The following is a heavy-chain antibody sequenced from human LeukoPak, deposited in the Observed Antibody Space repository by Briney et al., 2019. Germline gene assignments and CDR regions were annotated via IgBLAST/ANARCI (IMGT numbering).Heavy chain of an antibody. V-gene: IGHV4-4*07. CDR3: ARGLRWPTYFDY. CDR2: IYTSGST. D-gene: IGHD4-23*01. CDR1: GGSISSYY. Sequence: SETLSLTCTVSGGSISSYYWSWIRQPAGKGLEWIGRIYTSGSTNYNPSLKSRVTMSVDTSENQFSLKLSSVTAADTAVCYCARGLRWPTYFDYWGQGTLVTVSS. J-gene: IGHJ4*02.